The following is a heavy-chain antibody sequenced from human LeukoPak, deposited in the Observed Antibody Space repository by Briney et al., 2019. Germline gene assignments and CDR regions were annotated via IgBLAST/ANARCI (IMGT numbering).Heavy chain of an antibody. CDR2: INHSGST. J-gene: IGHJ6*02. V-gene: IGHV4-34*01. Sequence: PSETLSLTCAVYGGSFSGYYWSWIRQPPGKGLEWIGEINHSGSTNYNPSLKSRVTISVDTSKNQFSLKLSSVTAADTAVYYCARGSRGHYDFWSGYPSYYYYGMDVWGQGTTDTVSS. CDR1: GGSFSGYY. D-gene: IGHD3-3*01. CDR3: ARGSRGHYDFWSGYPSYYYYGMDV.